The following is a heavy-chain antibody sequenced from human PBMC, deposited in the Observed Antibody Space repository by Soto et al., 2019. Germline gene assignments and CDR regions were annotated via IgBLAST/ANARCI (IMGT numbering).Heavy chain of an antibody. V-gene: IGHV3-48*02. J-gene: IGHJ6*04. CDR2: ISRSGVSI. Sequence: ESLTLSCAASGFTFSDYSINWVRQAPGKGLEWVSYISRSGVSIYYADSVQGRLTISRDNAKHSLYLQMTSLRDEDTSEYYCATDLAYLAETHYGISTGYHNPFYNDDIVDLGKGTMVTISS. CDR3: ATDLAYLAETHYGISTGYHNPFYNDDIVD. CDR1: GFTFSDYS. D-gene: IGHD3-9*01.